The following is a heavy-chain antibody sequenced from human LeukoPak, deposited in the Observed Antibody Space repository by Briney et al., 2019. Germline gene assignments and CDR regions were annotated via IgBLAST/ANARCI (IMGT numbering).Heavy chain of an antibody. CDR3: VGWGDRGFFY. CDR2: IKQDGSEK. D-gene: IGHD3-16*01. CDR1: GFTFSSYW. Sequence: GGSLRLSCAASGFTFSSYWMSWVRQAPGKGLEWVANIKQDGSEKYYVDSVKGRFTISRDNAKNSLYLQMNSLRAEDTAVYCCVGWGDRGFFYWGQGTLVNVAS. V-gene: IGHV3-7*01. J-gene: IGHJ1*01.